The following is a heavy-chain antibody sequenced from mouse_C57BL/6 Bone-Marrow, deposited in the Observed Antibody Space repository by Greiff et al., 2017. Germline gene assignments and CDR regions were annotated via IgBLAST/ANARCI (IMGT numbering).Heavy chain of an antibody. Sequence: VKLQQSGAELARPGASVKLSCKASGYTFTSYGISWVKQRTGQGLEWIGEIYPRSGNTYYNEKFKGKATLTADKSSSTAYMELSSLTSEDSAVYFCARDGSSLWAMDYWGQGTSVTVSS. CDR3: ARDGSSLWAMDY. D-gene: IGHD1-1*01. J-gene: IGHJ4*01. CDR1: GYTFTSYG. V-gene: IGHV1-81*01. CDR2: IYPRSGNT.